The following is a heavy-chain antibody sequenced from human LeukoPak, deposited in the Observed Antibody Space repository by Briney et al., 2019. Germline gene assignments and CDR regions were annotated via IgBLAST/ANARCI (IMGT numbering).Heavy chain of an antibody. J-gene: IGHJ3*02. V-gene: IGHV4-59*01. Sequence: SETLSLTCTVSGGSISSYYWSWIRQPPGKGLEWIGYIYYSGGTNYNPSLKSRVTISVDTSKNQFSLKLSSVTAADTAVYYCARVEDDYGDLGAFDIWGQGTMVTVSS. CDR3: ARVEDDYGDLGAFDI. D-gene: IGHD4-17*01. CDR1: GGSISSYY. CDR2: IYYSGGT.